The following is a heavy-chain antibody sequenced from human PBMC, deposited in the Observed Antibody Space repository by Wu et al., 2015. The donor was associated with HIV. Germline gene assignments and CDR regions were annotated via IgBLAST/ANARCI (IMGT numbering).Heavy chain of an antibody. CDR1: GGTFSSYA. CDR2: ISGDNGNT. J-gene: IGHJ4*02. CDR3: ARIYCGGDCYSGYFDY. D-gene: IGHD2-21*02. Sequence: QVQLVQSGAEVKKPGSSVKVSCKASGGTFSSYAISWVRQAPGLGFEWMGWISGDNGNTNYAQKFEGRVTMTADTSMSTAFLEVRGLRSDDTAVYYCARIYCGGDCYSGYFDYWGQGTLVTVSS. V-gene: IGHV1-18*01.